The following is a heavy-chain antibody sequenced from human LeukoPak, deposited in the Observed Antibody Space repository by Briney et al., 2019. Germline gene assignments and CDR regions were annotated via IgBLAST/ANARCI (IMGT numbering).Heavy chain of an antibody. D-gene: IGHD3-22*01. Sequence: SETLSLTCAVYGGSFSGYYWSWIRQPPGKGLEWIGEINHSGSTNYNPSLKSRVTMSVDTSKNQFSLKLSSVTAADTAVYYCARGGGYYDSSGYAVFDYWGQGTLVTVSS. CDR3: ARGGGYYDSSGYAVFDY. V-gene: IGHV4-34*01. CDR2: INHSGST. CDR1: GGSFSGYY. J-gene: IGHJ4*02.